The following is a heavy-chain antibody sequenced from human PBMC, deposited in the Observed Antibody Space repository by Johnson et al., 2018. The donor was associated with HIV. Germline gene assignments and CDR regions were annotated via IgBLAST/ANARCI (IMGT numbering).Heavy chain of an antibody. Sequence: MLLVESGGGLVKPGGSLRLSCAASGFTFSSYWMHWVRQAPGKGLVWVSRINSDGSSTSYGDSVKGRFTVSRDNSKNTLYLQMNSLRAEDTAVYYCALKAAFNDAFDIWGQGTMVTVSS. J-gene: IGHJ3*02. D-gene: IGHD6-25*01. V-gene: IGHV3-74*02. CDR3: ALKAAFNDAFDI. CDR1: GFTFSSYW. CDR2: INSDGSST.